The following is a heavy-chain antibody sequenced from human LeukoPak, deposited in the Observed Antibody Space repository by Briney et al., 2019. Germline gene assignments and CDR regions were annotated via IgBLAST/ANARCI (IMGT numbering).Heavy chain of an antibody. CDR3: ARVPYYYDNNWFDP. Sequence: ASVKVSCKASGYTFTTYAIHWVRQAPGQRLEWMGWINVGNANTKYSQKLQGRLTITRDTSASTAYMELSTLRSEDTAVYYCARVPYYYDNNWFDPWGQGTLVTVSS. D-gene: IGHD3-22*01. J-gene: IGHJ5*02. CDR2: INVGNANT. V-gene: IGHV1-3*01. CDR1: GYTFTTYA.